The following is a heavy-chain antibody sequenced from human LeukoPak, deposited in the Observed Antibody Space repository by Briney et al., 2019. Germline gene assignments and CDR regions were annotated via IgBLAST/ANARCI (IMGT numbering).Heavy chain of an antibody. D-gene: IGHD3-22*01. V-gene: IGHV1-3*01. CDR2: INAGNGNT. J-gene: IGHJ4*02. Sequence: ASVKVSCKASGYTFTSYAMHWVRQAPGQRLGWLGWINAGNGNTKYSQKFQGRVTITRDTSASTAYMELSSLRSEDTAVYYCARCPTFSAQIVGKCNFDYWGQGTLVTVSS. CDR3: ARCPTFSAQIVGKCNFDY. CDR1: GYTFTSYA.